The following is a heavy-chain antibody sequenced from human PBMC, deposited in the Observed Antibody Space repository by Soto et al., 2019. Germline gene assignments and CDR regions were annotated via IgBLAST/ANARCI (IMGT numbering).Heavy chain of an antibody. CDR3: ARDLYNNGGMDV. J-gene: IGHJ6*02. CDR1: GFTFSSYN. D-gene: IGHD3-10*01. Sequence: GGSLRLSCAASGFTFSSYNIHWVRQAPGKGLEWVSSISSSSSYISYADSVKGRFTISRDNAKNSLFLQMNSLRAEDTAVYYCARDLYNNGGMDVWGQGTTVTVSS. CDR2: ISSSSSYI. V-gene: IGHV3-21*01.